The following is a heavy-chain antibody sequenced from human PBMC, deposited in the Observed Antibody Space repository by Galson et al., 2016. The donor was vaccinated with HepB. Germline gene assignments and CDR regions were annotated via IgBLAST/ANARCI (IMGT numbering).Heavy chain of an antibody. D-gene: IGHD6-19*01. J-gene: IGHJ4*02. V-gene: IGHV3-30*18. CDR1: GFTFGDYG. CDR2: VSFNGKVQ. Sequence: SLRLSCAASGFTFGDYGMHWVRQAPGKGPEWVGVVSFNGKVQYYADSVKGRFTISRDNSKNTLYLQMDSLRVEDTALYYCAKEPQKYSSGWYYYNWGQGALVTVS. CDR3: AKEPQKYSSGWYYYN.